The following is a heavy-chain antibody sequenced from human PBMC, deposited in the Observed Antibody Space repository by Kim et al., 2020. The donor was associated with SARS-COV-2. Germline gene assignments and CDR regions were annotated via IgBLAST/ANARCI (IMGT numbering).Heavy chain of an antibody. Sequence: GGSLRLSCAASGFTFSDYYMSWIRQAPGKGLEWVSYISSSGSTIYYADSVKGRFTISRDNAKNSLYLQMNSLRAEDTAVYYCARELDDSSGYYPGVTDYWGQGTLVTVSS. CDR1: GFTFSDYY. CDR3: ARELDDSSGYYPGVTDY. CDR2: ISSSGSTI. D-gene: IGHD3-22*01. J-gene: IGHJ4*02. V-gene: IGHV3-11*01.